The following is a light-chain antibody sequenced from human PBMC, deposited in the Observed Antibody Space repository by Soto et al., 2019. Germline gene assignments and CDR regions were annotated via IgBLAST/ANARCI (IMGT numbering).Light chain of an antibody. CDR2: DVS. J-gene: IGLJ1*01. CDR3: CLDEVTFYV. V-gene: IGLV2-11*01. CDR1: SSDVGTYDF. Sequence: QSALTQPRSVSGSTGQAVTISCTGTSSDVGTYDFVSWYQQHPGKAPRLMIFDVSERPSGVPDRFSGSKSGNTASLTISGLQAEDEADYYGCLDEVTFYVFGTGTKLTVL.